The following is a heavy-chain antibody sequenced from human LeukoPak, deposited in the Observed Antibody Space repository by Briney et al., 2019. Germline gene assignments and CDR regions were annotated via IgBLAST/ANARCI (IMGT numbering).Heavy chain of an antibody. CDR3: ARPGRGCSSTSCYWPFDY. D-gene: IGHD2-2*01. V-gene: IGHV5-51*01. CDR1: GYSFTSYW. J-gene: IGHJ4*02. Sequence: GESLKISCKGPGYSFTSYWIGWVRQMPGKGLEWMGIIYPGDSDTRYSPSFQGQVTISADKSISTAYLQWSSLKASDTAMYYCARPGRGCSSTSCYWPFDYWGQGTLVTVSS. CDR2: IYPGDSDT.